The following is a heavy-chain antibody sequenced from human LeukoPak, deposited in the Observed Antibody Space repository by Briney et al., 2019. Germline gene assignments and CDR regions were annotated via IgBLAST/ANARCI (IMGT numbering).Heavy chain of an antibody. D-gene: IGHD5-18*01. CDR2: IDYRGST. CDR1: GGSISSYY. Sequence: SETLSLTCTVSGGSISSYYWSWLRQPPGKGLEWIAYIDYRGSTTYNPSLKSRVTISVDTSRNQFSLKLSSVTAADTAVYYCARSRSGYSYDHAAFDIWGQGTMVTVSS. V-gene: IGHV4-59*01. CDR3: ARSRSGYSYDHAAFDI. J-gene: IGHJ3*02.